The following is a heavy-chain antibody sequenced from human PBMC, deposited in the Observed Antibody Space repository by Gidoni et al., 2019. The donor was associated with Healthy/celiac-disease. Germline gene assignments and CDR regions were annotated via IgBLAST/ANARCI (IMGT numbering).Heavy chain of an antibody. D-gene: IGHD5-12*01. CDR1: GFTFSSYW. V-gene: IGHV3-7*01. CDR2: IKQDGSEK. J-gene: IGHJ4*02. CDR3: ARDTRLRPYYFDY. Sequence: EVQLVESGGGLVQHGGSLRLSCAASGFTFSSYWMSWVRKAPGKGLEWVANIKQDGSEKYYVDSVKGRFTISRDNAKNSLYLQMNSLRAEDTAVYYCARDTRLRPYYFDYWGQGTLVTVSS.